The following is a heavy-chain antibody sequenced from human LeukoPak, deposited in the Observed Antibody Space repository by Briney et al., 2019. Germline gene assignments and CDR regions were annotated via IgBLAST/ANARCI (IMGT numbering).Heavy chain of an antibody. Sequence: PGWSLRLSCAASGSTFSSYAMSWVRQAPGKGLEWVSAISGSGGSTYYADSVKGRFTISRDNSKNTLYLQMNSLRAEDTAVYYCAKGTSDYDFWSGYYYGSVGAFDIWGQGTMVTVSS. CDR2: ISGSGGST. D-gene: IGHD3-3*01. J-gene: IGHJ3*02. CDR1: GSTFSSYA. V-gene: IGHV3-23*01. CDR3: AKGTSDYDFWSGYYYGSVGAFDI.